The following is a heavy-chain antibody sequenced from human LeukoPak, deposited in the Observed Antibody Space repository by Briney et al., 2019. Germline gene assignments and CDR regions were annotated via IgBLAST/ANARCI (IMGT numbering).Heavy chain of an antibody. Sequence: GGSLRLSCAASGFNFSSYAMSWVRQAPGKGLEWVSVIYSGGSTYYADSVKGRFTISRHNSKNTLYLQMNSLRAEDTAVYYCARVYYDSSGYYDDYWGQGTLVTVSS. CDR3: ARVYYDSSGYYDDY. CDR1: GFNFSSYA. J-gene: IGHJ4*02. CDR2: IYSGGST. V-gene: IGHV3-53*04. D-gene: IGHD3-22*01.